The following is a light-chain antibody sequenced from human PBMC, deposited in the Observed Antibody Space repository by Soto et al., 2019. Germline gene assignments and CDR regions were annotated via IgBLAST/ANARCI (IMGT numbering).Light chain of an antibody. J-gene: IGKJ4*01. CDR1: QSVSSSY. V-gene: IGKV3-20*01. Sequence: EIVLTQSPGTLSLSPGERATLSCRASQSVSSSYLAWYQQKPGQAPRLLIYGASSRATGIPDRFSGSGSGTDFNLTISRLETEDFAVYECQQYGSSTLTFGGGTKLDIK. CDR3: QQYGSSTLT. CDR2: GAS.